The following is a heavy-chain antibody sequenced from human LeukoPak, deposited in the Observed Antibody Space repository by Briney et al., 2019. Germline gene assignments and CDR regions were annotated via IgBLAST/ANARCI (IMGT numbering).Heavy chain of an antibody. CDR1: GGTFSSYA. J-gene: IGHJ5*02. CDR3: ARARSPSSGYLLRDHNWFDP. CDR2: IVPIFGTA. Sequence: SVKVSCKASGGTFSSYAISWVRQAPGQGLAWMGGIVPIFGTANYAQKFQGRVTITTDESTSTAYMELSSLRSEDTAVYYCARARSPSSGYLLRDHNWFDPWGQGTLVTVSS. D-gene: IGHD3-22*01. V-gene: IGHV1-69*05.